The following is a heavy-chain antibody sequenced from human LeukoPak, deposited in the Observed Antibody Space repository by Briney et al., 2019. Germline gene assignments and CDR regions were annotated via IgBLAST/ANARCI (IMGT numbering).Heavy chain of an antibody. CDR2: IYTSGST. D-gene: IGHD6-13*01. CDR3: ARDREQQLARGWFDP. Sequence: SETLSLTCTVSGGSTSSGSYYWSWIRQPAGKGLEWIGRIYTSGSTNYNPSLKSRVTISVDTSKNQFSLKLSSVTAADTAVYYCARDREQQLARGWFDPWGQGTLVTVSS. CDR1: GGSTSSGSYY. J-gene: IGHJ5*02. V-gene: IGHV4-61*02.